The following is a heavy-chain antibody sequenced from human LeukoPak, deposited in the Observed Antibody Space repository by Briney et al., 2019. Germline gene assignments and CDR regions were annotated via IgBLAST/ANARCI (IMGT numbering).Heavy chain of an antibody. CDR1: GYTFTGYY. CDR2: INPNSGGT. D-gene: IGHD2-21*02. Sequence: ASVKVSCKASGYTFTGYYMHWVRQAPGQGLEWMGWINPNSGGTNYAQKFQGRVTMTRDTSISTAYMELSRLRSDDTAVYYCARVNIVVVTAPHHYYYYYMDVWGKGTTVTVSS. V-gene: IGHV1-2*02. CDR3: ARVNIVVVTAPHHYYYYYMDV. J-gene: IGHJ6*03.